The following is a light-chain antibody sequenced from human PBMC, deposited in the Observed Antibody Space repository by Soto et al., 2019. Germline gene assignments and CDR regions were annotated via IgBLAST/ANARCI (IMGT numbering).Light chain of an antibody. J-gene: IGKJ4*01. CDR2: GAS. CDR1: QSVSS. Sequence: EIVMTQSPATLSVSQGDRATLSCRASQSVSSIAWYQQKPGQPPRLLIYGASRRATNIPARFSGGGSDTEFTLTISTLQSEDFAVYYCQYYDNWRLSFGGGTKVDI. CDR3: QYYDNWRLS. V-gene: IGKV3-15*01.